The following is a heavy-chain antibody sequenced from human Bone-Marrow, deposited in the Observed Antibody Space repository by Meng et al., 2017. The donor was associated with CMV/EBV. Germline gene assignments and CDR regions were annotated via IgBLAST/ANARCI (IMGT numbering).Heavy chain of an antibody. Sequence: GESLKISCPASGFTVSSNYMSWVRQAPGKGLEWVSVIYSGGSTYYADSVKGRFTISRDNSKNTLYLQMNSLRAEDTAVYYCARAPVVPAADTYYYYGMDVWGQGTTVTVSS. D-gene: IGHD2-2*01. CDR3: ARAPVVPAADTYYYYGMDV. CDR2: IYSGGST. J-gene: IGHJ6*02. V-gene: IGHV3-66*02. CDR1: GFTVSSNY.